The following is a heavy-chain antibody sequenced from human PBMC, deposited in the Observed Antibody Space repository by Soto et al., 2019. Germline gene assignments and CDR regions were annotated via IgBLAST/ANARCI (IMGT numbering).Heavy chain of an antibody. CDR3: ATQRLTTYYFGY. CDR2: IWYDGSNK. J-gene: IGHJ4*02. D-gene: IGHD1-1*01. Sequence: PGGALRLSCAASGFTLSSYGMHWVRQAPGKGLEWVAVIWYDGSNKYYADSVKGRFTISRDNSKNTLYLQMNSLRAEDTAVYYCATQRLTTYYFGYWGQGTLLTVSS. CDR1: GFTLSSYG. V-gene: IGHV3-33*01.